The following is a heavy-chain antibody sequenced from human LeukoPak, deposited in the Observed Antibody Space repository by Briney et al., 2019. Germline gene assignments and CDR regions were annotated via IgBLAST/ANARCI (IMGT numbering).Heavy chain of an antibody. CDR2: IYYSGST. Sequence: SETLSLTCTVSGGSISSSSYYWGWIRQPPGKGLEWNGSIYYSGSTYYNPSLKSRVTISVDTSKNQFSLKLSSVTAADTAVYYCATPPPIVVPAAMSPVDYWGQGTLVTVSS. CDR3: ATPPPIVVPAAMSPVDY. J-gene: IGHJ4*02. D-gene: IGHD2-2*01. V-gene: IGHV4-39*01. CDR1: GGSISSSSYY.